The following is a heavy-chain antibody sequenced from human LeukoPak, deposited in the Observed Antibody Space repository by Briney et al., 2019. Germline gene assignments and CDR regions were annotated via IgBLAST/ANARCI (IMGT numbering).Heavy chain of an antibody. CDR3: ASYSGYGRRMYYYYMDV. D-gene: IGHD5-12*01. J-gene: IGHJ6*03. CDR2: INHSGST. Sequence: SETLSLTCTVSGYSISSGYYWGWIRPPPGKGLEWIGSINHSGSTYYNPSLKSRVTISVDTSKNQFSLKLSSVTAADTAVYYCASYSGYGRRMYYYYMDVWGKGTTVTVS. V-gene: IGHV4-38-2*02. CDR1: GYSISSGYY.